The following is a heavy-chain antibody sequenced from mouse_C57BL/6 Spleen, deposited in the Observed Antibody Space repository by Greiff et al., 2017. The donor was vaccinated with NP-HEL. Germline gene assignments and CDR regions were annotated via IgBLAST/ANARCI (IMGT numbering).Heavy chain of an antibody. Sequence: QVQLQQPGTELVKPGASGYTFTSYWMHWVKQRPGQGLEWIGNINPSNGGTNYNEKFKSKATLTVDKSSSTAFMQLSSLTAEDSAVYYCAREDYAMDYWGQGTSVTVSS. V-gene: IGHV1-53*01. J-gene: IGHJ4*01. CDR2: INPSNGGT. CDR3: AREDYAMDY. CDR1: GYTFTSYW.